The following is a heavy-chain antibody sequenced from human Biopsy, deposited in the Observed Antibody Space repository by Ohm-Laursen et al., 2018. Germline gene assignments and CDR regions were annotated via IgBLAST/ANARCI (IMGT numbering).Heavy chain of an antibody. V-gene: IGHV4-59*02. Sequence: VTLSLPCTVSGDSDTKYYWSWITQPPAKALEWIGHISYSVKTNYNPSLQSQVPISVDTSRNQVSLTLSSATASDTAVYYCARDSGILNYGNFKYYHYYGMDVWGQGTKVTVSS. J-gene: IGHJ6*02. CDR2: ISYSVKT. D-gene: IGHD4-11*01. CDR3: ARDSGILNYGNFKYYHYYGMDV. CDR1: GDSDTKYY.